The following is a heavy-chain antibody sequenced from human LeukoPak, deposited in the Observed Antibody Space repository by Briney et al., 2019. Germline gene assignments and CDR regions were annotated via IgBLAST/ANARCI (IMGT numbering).Heavy chain of an antibody. Sequence: GGSLRLSCAASGFTFSNAWMSWVRQAPGKGLDWVGRIKSKTDGGTTDYAAPVKGRFTISRDDSKNTLYLQMNSLKTEDTAVYYCTTDIVLMVYAIRCGYWGQGTLVTVSS. J-gene: IGHJ4*02. CDR2: IKSKTDGGTT. V-gene: IGHV3-15*01. D-gene: IGHD2-8*01. CDR3: TTDIVLMVYAIRCGY. CDR1: GFTFSNAW.